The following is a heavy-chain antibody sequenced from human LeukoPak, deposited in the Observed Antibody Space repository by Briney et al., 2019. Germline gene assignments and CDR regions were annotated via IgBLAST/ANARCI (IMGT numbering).Heavy chain of an antibody. V-gene: IGHV4-39*07. J-gene: IGHJ6*02. Sequence: SETLSLTCTVSGGSISSTNYYWGWIRQPPGKGLEWIGSFYYSGSTSYNPSLKSRVTISVDTSKNQFSLKLSSVTAADTAVYYCARVAGTMVRGVIITYYYYGMDVWGQGTTVTVSS. CDR3: ARVAGTMVRGVIITYYYYGMDV. D-gene: IGHD3-10*01. CDR1: GGSISSTNYY. CDR2: FYYSGST.